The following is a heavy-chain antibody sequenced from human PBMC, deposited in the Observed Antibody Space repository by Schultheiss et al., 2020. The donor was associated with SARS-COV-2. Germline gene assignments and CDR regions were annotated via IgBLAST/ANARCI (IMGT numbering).Heavy chain of an antibody. J-gene: IGHJ6*01. V-gene: IGHV1-2*02. CDR3: ARGPHSRFLEWVPYYYYGMDV. Sequence: ASVKVSCKASGYTFTGYYMHWVRQAPGQGLEWMGWINPNSGGTNYAQKFQGRVTMTRDTSISTAYMELSRLRSDDTAVYYCARGPHSRFLEWVPYYYYGMDVWEQGTTVTVSS. D-gene: IGHD3-3*01. CDR1: GYTFTGYY. CDR2: INPNSGGT.